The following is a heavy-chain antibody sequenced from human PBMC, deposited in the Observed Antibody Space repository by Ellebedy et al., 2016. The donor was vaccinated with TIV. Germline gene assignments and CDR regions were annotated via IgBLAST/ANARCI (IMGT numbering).Heavy chain of an antibody. CDR3: AADLGGSRFDY. V-gene: IGHV3-11*06. D-gene: IGHD6-13*01. Sequence: GESLKISCEVSGFTLGDYYMSWIRQAPGKGLEWLSYMSGSSSFTKYADSVKGRFTISRHNAKNSLYLQMTSLRVEDTAVYYCAADLGGSRFDYWGLGTLVTVSS. CDR1: GFTLGDYY. J-gene: IGHJ4*02. CDR2: MSGSSSFT.